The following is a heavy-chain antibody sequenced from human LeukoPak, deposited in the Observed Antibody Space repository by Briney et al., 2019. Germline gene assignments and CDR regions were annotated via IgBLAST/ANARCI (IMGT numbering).Heavy chain of an antibody. V-gene: IGHV3-7*04. Sequence: GGSLRLSCVASGFPSSSYWMTWVRQAPGKGLEWVANIRQDGSKKSYVDSVKGRFTISRDNAKNSLYLQMNSLRAEDTAIYYCTRVGYIDEGIDYWDQGTLVTVSS. CDR1: GFPSSSYW. D-gene: IGHD5-12*01. J-gene: IGHJ4*02. CDR2: IRQDGSKK. CDR3: TRVGYIDEGIDY.